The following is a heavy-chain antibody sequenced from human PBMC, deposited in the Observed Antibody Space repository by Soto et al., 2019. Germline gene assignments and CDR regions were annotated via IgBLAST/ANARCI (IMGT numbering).Heavy chain of an antibody. CDR1: GGTFSSYA. J-gene: IGHJ2*01. V-gene: IGHV1-69*01. Sequence: QVQLVQSGAEVKKPGSSVKVSCKASGGTFSSYAISWVRQAPGQGLEWMGGIIPIFGTANYAQKFQGRVTITADESTSTAYMELSNLRSEDTAVYYCARDLTMIVVGEGDWYFDLWGRGTLVTVSS. CDR3: ARDLTMIVVGEGDWYFDL. CDR2: IIPIFGTA. D-gene: IGHD3-22*01.